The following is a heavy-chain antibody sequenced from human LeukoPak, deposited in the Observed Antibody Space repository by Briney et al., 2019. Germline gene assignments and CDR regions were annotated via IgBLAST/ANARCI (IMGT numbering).Heavy chain of an antibody. Sequence: GGSLRLSCAVSGFTFSSYAMHWVRQAPGKGLEWVALISYDGSNKYYADSVKGRFTISRDNSKNTLYLQMNSLRAEDTAVYYCAREPYGSGNYEGRFDPWGQGTLVTVSS. CDR2: ISYDGSNK. J-gene: IGHJ5*02. D-gene: IGHD3-10*01. CDR3: AREPYGSGNYEGRFDP. CDR1: GFTFSSYA. V-gene: IGHV3-30-3*01.